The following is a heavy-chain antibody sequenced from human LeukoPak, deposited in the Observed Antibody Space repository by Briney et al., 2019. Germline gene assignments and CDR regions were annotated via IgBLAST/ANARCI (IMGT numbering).Heavy chain of an antibody. V-gene: IGHV3-7*01. Sequence: GGSLRLSCAASGFTFSSYGMHWVRQAPGKGLEWVANIKQDGSEKYYVDSVKGRFTISRDNAKNSLYLQMNSLRAEDTAVYYCARDQVGLDYWGQGTLVTVSS. CDR2: IKQDGSEK. CDR1: GFTFSSYG. J-gene: IGHJ4*02. D-gene: IGHD1-26*01. CDR3: ARDQVGLDY.